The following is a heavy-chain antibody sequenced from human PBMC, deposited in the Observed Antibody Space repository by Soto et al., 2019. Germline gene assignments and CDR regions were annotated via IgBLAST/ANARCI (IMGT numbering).Heavy chain of an antibody. D-gene: IGHD4-17*01. J-gene: IGHJ4*02. CDR3: ASGYGDQLYYFDY. CDR2: INHSGST. V-gene: IGHV4-34*01. Sequence: SETLSLTCAVYGGSFSGYYWSWIRQPPGKGLEWIGEINHSGSTNYNPSLKSRVTISVDTSKNQFSLKLSSVTAADTAVYYCASGYGDQLYYFDYWGQGTLVTVSS. CDR1: GGSFSGYY.